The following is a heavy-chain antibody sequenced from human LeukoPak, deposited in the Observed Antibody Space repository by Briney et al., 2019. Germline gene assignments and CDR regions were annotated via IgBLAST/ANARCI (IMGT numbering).Heavy chain of an antibody. D-gene: IGHD3-10*01. V-gene: IGHV1-2*02. CDR1: GGTFSSYA. J-gene: IGHJ5*02. Sequence: ASVKVSCKASGGTFSSYAISWVRQAPGQGLEWMGGIIPNSGGTNYAQKFQGRVTMTRDTSISTAYMELSRLRSDDTAIYYCAKNLPGPWGQGTPVTVSS. CDR2: IIPNSGGT. CDR3: AKNLPGP.